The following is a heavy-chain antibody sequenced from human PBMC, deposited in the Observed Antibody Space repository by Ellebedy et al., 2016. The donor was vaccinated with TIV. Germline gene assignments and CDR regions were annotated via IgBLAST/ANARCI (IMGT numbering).Heavy chain of an antibody. CDR1: GFTFSSYG. Sequence: GGSLRLSXAASGFTFSSYGMHWVRQAPGKGLEWVAVISYDGSNKYYADSVKGRFTISRDNAKNSLYLQMNSLRAEDTAVYYCARANLLKDAFDIWGQGTMVTVSS. J-gene: IGHJ3*02. CDR3: ARANLLKDAFDI. CDR2: ISYDGSNK. D-gene: IGHD2-21*01. V-gene: IGHV3-30*03.